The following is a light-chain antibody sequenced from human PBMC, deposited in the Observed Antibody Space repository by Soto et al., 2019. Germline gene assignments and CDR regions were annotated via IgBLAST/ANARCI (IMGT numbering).Light chain of an antibody. V-gene: IGKV4-1*01. CDR3: QQYFNTPLT. Sequence: DIVMTQSPDSLAVSLGERATINCKSSQNVLNRANNKNYIAWYQQKPGQPPKLLIYWASTRESGVPDRFSGSGSGTDFTLTISSLQVEDVAVYFCQQYFNTPLTFGGGTKVEIK. J-gene: IGKJ4*01. CDR2: WAS. CDR1: QNVLNRANNKNY.